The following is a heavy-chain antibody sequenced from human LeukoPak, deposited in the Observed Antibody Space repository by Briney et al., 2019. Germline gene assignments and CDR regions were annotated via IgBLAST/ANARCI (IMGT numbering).Heavy chain of an antibody. CDR1: GGSISSHGYY. J-gene: IGHJ5*02. D-gene: IGHD2-15*01. Sequence: PSETLSLTCTVSGGSISSHGYYWGWIRQPPGKGLEWIGTIYYSGSTYYNPSLKSRVTISVDTSKSQFSLKLSSVTAADTAVYYCARDIKCSGGSCALNWFDPWGQGTLVTVSS. CDR3: ARDIKCSGGSCALNWFDP. CDR2: IYYSGST. V-gene: IGHV4-39*07.